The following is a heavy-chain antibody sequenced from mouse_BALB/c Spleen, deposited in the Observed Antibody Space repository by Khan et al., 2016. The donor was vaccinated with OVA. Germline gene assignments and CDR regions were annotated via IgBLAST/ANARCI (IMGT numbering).Heavy chain of an antibody. V-gene: IGHV1-4*01. J-gene: IGHJ3*01. D-gene: IGHD2-14*01. CDR2: IIPSNDYT. Sequence: VQLQESGAELARPGASVKMSCKASGYTFTTYTIHWVKQRPGQGLEWIGYIIPSNDYTNYNQKFKDRATLTADKSSSTAYMQLSSLTSEDSAGDYCVREGAYYRSDGWFAYWGQGTLVTVSA. CDR1: GYTFTTYT. CDR3: VREGAYYRSDGWFAY.